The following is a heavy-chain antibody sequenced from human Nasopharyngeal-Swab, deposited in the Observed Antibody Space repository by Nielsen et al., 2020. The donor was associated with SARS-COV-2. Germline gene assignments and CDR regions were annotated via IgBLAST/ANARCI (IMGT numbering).Heavy chain of an antibody. D-gene: IGHD2-15*01. CDR2: IRSKGNNYAT. J-gene: IGHJ4*02. CDR1: GFTFSDSA. CDR3: TRCGGGCYSGRDY. V-gene: IGHV3-73*01. Sequence: GGSLRLSCAASGFTFSDSAIHWVRQASGEGLEWVARIRSKGNNYATAYSSSVKGRFIIFSDDPTNTAYLQMNSLKTEDTAMYYCTRCGGGCYSGRDYWGQGTLVTVSS.